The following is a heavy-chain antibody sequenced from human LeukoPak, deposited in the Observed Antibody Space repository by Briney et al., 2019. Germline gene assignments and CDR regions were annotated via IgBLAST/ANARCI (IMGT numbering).Heavy chain of an antibody. CDR1: GYTFTHQW. J-gene: IGHJ4*02. CDR2: IYPRDSDT. D-gene: IGHD3-16*01. CDR3: ARHSDVVGAI. V-gene: IGHV5-51*01. Sequence: GESLKISCEASGYTFTHQWICWVRQMPGTGLEWVGIIYPRDSDTIYSPSFQGHVTISADTSINTAYLEWRSLEASDTAMYYCARHSDVVGAIWGQGTQVTVSS.